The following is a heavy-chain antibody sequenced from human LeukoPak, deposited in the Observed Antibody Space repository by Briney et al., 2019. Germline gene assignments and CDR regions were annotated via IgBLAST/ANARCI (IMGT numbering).Heavy chain of an antibody. CDR3: ARARDIVVVPARGGNWFDP. Sequence: GESLKISCKGSGYSFTSYWIGWVRQMPGKGLEWMGIIYPGDSDTRYSPSFQGQVTISADKSISTAYMELSRLRSDDTAVYYCARARDIVVVPARGGNWFDPWGQGTLVTVSS. D-gene: IGHD2-2*01. J-gene: IGHJ5*02. CDR1: GYSFTSYW. V-gene: IGHV5-51*01. CDR2: IYPGDSDT.